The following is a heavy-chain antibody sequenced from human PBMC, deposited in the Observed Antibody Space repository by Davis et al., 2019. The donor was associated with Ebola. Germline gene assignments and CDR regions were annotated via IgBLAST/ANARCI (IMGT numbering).Heavy chain of an antibody. D-gene: IGHD4-23*01. V-gene: IGHV4-34*09. J-gene: IGHJ1*01. CDR3: ARNYGGNPEYFLH. CDR1: GGSFSGYF. CDR2: INHSGST. Sequence: SETLSLTCAVYGGSFSGYFWTWIRQPPGKGLEWIGEINHSGSTNYNPSLKSRIIISVDASKNQFSLKLSSVTVADTAVYYCARNYGGNPEYFLHWGQGTLVTVSS.